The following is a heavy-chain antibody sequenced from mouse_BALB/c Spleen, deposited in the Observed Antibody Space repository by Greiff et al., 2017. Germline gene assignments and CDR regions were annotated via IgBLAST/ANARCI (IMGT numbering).Heavy chain of an antibody. CDR2: ILPGSGST. D-gene: IGHD1-1*01. Sequence: VQLLQSGAELMKPGASVKISCKATGYTFSSYWIEWVKQRPGHGLEWIGEILPGSGSTNYNEKFKGKATFTADTSSNTAYMQLSSLTSEDSAVYYCARLDYDSSLYYAMDYWGQGTSVTVSS. J-gene: IGHJ4*01. CDR3: ARLDYDSSLYYAMDY. V-gene: IGHV1-9*01. CDR1: GYTFSSYW.